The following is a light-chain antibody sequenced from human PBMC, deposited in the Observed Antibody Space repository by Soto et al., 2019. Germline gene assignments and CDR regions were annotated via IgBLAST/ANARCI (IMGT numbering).Light chain of an antibody. V-gene: IGLV2-14*01. Sequence: LTQPASASGSPGQSITISCTGTSSDVGGYNYVSWYQQHPGKAPKLMIYDVSNRPSGVSNRFSGSKSGNTASLTISGLQAEDEADYYCSSYTSSSTLYVFGTGTKVTVL. J-gene: IGLJ1*01. CDR1: SSDVGGYNY. CDR2: DVS. CDR3: SSYTSSSTLYV.